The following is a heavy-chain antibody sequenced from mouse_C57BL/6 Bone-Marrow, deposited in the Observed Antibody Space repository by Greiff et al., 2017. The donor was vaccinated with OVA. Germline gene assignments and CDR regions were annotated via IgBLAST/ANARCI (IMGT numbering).Heavy chain of an antibody. CDR1: GYSFTSYY. Sequence: VKLMESGPELVKPGASVKISCKASGYSFTSYYIHWVKQRPGQGLEWIGWIYPGSGNTKYNEKFKGKATLTADTSSSTAYMQLSSLTSEDSAVYYCARYDYDEGGAMDYWGQGTSVTVSS. CDR3: ARYDYDEGGAMDY. J-gene: IGHJ4*01. D-gene: IGHD2-4*01. V-gene: IGHV1-66*01. CDR2: IYPGSGNT.